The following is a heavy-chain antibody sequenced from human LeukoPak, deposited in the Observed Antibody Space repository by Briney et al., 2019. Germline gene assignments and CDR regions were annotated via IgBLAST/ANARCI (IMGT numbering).Heavy chain of an antibody. V-gene: IGHV3-23*01. J-gene: IGHJ4*02. CDR2: ISGSGGYT. CDR1: GFTFSYYA. CDR3: AKYVGGYNYVDY. D-gene: IGHD5-18*01. Sequence: GGSLRLSCAASGFTFSYYAMSWVRQAPGKGLEWVSAISGSGGYTYYADSVKGRFTISRDNSRDTLYLQMNSLRAEDTAVYYCAKYVGGYNYVDYWGQGTLVTVSS.